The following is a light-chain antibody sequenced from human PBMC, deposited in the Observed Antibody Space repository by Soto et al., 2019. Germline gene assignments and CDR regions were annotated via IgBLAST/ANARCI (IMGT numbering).Light chain of an antibody. CDR2: WAS. J-gene: IGKJ5*01. CDR3: QQYFIAPFT. CDR1: QSVLSSSNNKKF. V-gene: IGKV4-1*01. Sequence: DIVMTQSPDSLAVSLGERATLSCRSTQSVLSSSNNKKFLAWYQHKRGQPPKLLIYWASTRESGVPDRFRGSGSGTEFTLTISSLQPEDGAVYYCQQYFIAPFTFGQGTRLEI.